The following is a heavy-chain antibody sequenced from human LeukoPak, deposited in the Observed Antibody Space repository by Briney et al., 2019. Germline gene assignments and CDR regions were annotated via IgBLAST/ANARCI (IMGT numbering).Heavy chain of an antibody. D-gene: IGHD6-19*01. V-gene: IGHV3-23*01. CDR3: AKDGKGVLIAVAGTVDY. CDR2: ISGSGGST. Sequence: GGSLRLSCAASGFTFSSYAMSWVRQAPGKGLEWVSAISGSGGSTYYADSVKGRFTISRDNSKNALYLQMNSLRAEDTAVYYCAKDGKGVLIAVAGTVDYWGQGTLVTVSS. J-gene: IGHJ4*02. CDR1: GFTFSSYA.